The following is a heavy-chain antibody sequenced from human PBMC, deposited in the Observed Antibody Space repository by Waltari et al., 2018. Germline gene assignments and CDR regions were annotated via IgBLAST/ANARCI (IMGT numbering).Heavy chain of an antibody. J-gene: IGHJ4*02. V-gene: IGHV3-23*01. CDR2: ISGSGGNT. Sequence: EVQLLESGGGLVQPGGSLRLSCAAPEFIFSSYAMNWVRQAPGKGLEWVSTISGSGGNTYYADSVKGRFTISRDNSKNTLYLQMNSLRAEDTAVYYCAKDPAGTYYFEYWGQGTLVTVSS. CDR1: EFIFSSYA. CDR3: AKDPAGTYYFEY. D-gene: IGHD6-19*01.